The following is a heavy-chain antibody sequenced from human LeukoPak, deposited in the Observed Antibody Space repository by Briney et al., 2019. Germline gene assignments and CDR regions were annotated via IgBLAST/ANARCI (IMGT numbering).Heavy chain of an antibody. CDR3: ARGYYDSSGYYPIPFDY. CDR2: IYYSGST. Sequence: SETLSLTCTVSGGSISSYYWSWIRQPPGKGLEWIGYIYYSGSTNYNPSLKSRVTISVDTSKNQFSLKLSSVTAADTAVYYCARGYYDSSGYYPIPFDYWGQGTLVTVSS. CDR1: GGSISSYY. V-gene: IGHV4-59*01. J-gene: IGHJ4*02. D-gene: IGHD3-22*01.